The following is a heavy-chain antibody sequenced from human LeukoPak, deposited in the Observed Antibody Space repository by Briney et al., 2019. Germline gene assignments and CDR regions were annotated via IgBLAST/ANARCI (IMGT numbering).Heavy chain of an antibody. CDR1: GFSLSNARMG. D-gene: IGHD3-16*01. Sequence: GSGPTLVNPTETLTLTWTVSGFSLSNARMGVSWIRQPPGKALEWLAHIFSNDEKSYSTSLKSRLTISKDTSKSHVVLTMTNMDPVDTATYYCARSDLFTFAFDIWGQGTMVTVSS. J-gene: IGHJ3*02. CDR3: ARSDLFTFAFDI. V-gene: IGHV2-26*01. CDR2: IFSNDEK.